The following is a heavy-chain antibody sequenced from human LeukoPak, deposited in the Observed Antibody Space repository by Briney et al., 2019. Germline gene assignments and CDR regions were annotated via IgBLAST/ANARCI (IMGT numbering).Heavy chain of an antibody. J-gene: IGHJ5*02. Sequence: PSETLSLTCAVSGDSISSGDYSWSWIRQPSGKGLEWIGYIFHSGSSYYNPSLKSRVTISADRSKNQFSLRLTSVTAADTAVYYCARELWFVNAPGSWFDPWGQGTLVTVSS. CDR1: GDSISSGDYS. D-gene: IGHD3-10*01. V-gene: IGHV4-30-2*01. CDR2: IFHSGSS. CDR3: ARELWFVNAPGSWFDP.